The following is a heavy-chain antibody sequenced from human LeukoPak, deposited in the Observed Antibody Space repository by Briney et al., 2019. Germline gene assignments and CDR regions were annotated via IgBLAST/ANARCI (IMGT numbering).Heavy chain of an antibody. J-gene: IGHJ4*02. Sequence: SETLSLTCTVSGDSISSYYWSWIRQPAGKGLEWIGRIHTSGSTSYNPSLKSRVTMSVETSNNQFSLQLSSVTAADTAVYYCARFIINSGWYGYFDYWGQGTLVTVSS. CDR1: GDSISSYY. CDR2: IHTSGST. D-gene: IGHD6-19*01. CDR3: ARFIINSGWYGYFDY. V-gene: IGHV4-4*07.